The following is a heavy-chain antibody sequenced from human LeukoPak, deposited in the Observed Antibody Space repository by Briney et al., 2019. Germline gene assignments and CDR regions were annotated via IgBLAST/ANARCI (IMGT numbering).Heavy chain of an antibody. CDR1: GFTFSSYG. CDR3: AKERDSSSWYYFDY. CDR2: IRYDGSNK. Sequence: GGSLRLSCAASGFTFSSYGMHWVRQAPGKGLEWVAFIRYDGSNKYYADSVKGRFTISRDNSKNTLYLQMNSLRAEDTAVYYCAKERDSSSWYYFDYWGQGTLVTVSS. V-gene: IGHV3-30*02. J-gene: IGHJ4*02. D-gene: IGHD6-13*01.